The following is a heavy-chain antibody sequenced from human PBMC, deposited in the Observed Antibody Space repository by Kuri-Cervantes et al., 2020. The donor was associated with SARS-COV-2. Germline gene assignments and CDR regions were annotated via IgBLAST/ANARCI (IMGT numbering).Heavy chain of an antibody. D-gene: IGHD3-10*01. CDR1: GFTHSSYW. V-gene: IGHV3-74*01. Sequence: GESPKISCASSGFTHSSYWMHWVRQAPGKGVVSVSRINSDGSSTSYADSVKGRFTISRDNAKNKLYLQMNSLRAEDTAVYYCARVPSITMVRGANSYGMDVWGQGTTVTVSS. CDR3: ARVPSITMVRGANSYGMDV. CDR2: INSDGSST. J-gene: IGHJ6*02.